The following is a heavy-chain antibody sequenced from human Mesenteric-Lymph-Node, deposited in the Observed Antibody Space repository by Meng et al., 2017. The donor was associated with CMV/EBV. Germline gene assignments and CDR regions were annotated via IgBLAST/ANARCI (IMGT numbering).Heavy chain of an antibody. CDR3: ARGQTIFGVSADY. Sequence: GESLKISCGTSGFTFTRFGMHWVRQAPGKGLEWVSYISSDASNIYYADSVKGRFTISRDNAKSSLYLQMDSLRVEDTAIYYCARGQTIFGVSADYWGQGTLVTVSS. CDR1: GFTFTRFG. J-gene: IGHJ4*02. V-gene: IGHV3-48*03. D-gene: IGHD3-3*01. CDR2: ISSDASNI.